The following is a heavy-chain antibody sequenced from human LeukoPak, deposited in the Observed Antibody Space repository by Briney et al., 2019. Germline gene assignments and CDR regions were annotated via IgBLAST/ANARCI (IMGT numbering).Heavy chain of an antibody. CDR2: ISGSGGST. J-gene: IGHJ4*02. CDR3: AKDEQRKYYYDSSGYYGYDY. Sequence: GGSLRLSCAASGFTFSSYAMSWVRQAPGKGLEWVSAISGSGGSTYYADSVKGRFTISRDNSKNTLYLQMNSLRAEDTAVYYCAKDEQRKYYYDSSGYYGYDYWGQGTLVTVSS. CDR1: GFTFSSYA. D-gene: IGHD3-22*01. V-gene: IGHV3-23*01.